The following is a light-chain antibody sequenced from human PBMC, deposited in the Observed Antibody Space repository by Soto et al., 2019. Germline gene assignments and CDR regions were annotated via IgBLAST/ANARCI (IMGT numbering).Light chain of an antibody. CDR1: QSXRSR. V-gene: IGKV1-5*01. Sequence: EIRITQSLATLSAPRGDRVTXTCRXSQSXRSRFAWYKPKPGKSPILLSSGTYTLEIGFPSRFSFSQLSGSASGTAFSLTISSLQPDDFATYYCQQYNSCPWTFCQGTEVDIK. CDR2: GTY. J-gene: IGKJ1*01. CDR3: QQYNSCPWT.